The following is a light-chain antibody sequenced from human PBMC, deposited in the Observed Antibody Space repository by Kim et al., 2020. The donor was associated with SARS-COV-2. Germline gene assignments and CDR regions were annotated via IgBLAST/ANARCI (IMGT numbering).Light chain of an antibody. CDR2: YDT. V-gene: IGLV3-21*04. Sequence: SYELTQPPSVSEAPGKTATITCGGDDIGTKSVHWYQQKPGQAPVLVIYYDTDRPSGIPERFSASNSGNTATLTVSRAEAGDEADYYCQVWDSGSDHWVFG. J-gene: IGLJ3*02. CDR3: QVWDSGSDHWV. CDR1: DIGTKS.